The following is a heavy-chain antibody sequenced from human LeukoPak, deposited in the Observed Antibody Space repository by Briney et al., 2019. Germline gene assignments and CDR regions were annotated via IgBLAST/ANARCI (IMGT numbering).Heavy chain of an antibody. J-gene: IGHJ6*03. V-gene: IGHV3-30-3*01. CDR1: GCTFSSYA. D-gene: IGHD3-3*01. Sequence: GGSLRLSCAASGCTFSSYAMHWVRQAPGKGLEWVAVISYDGSNKYYADSVKGRFTISRDNSKNTLYLQMNSLRAEDTAVYYCARDRDFWSGLFYYYYYMDVWGKGTTVTVSS. CDR3: ARDRDFWSGLFYYYYYMDV. CDR2: ISYDGSNK.